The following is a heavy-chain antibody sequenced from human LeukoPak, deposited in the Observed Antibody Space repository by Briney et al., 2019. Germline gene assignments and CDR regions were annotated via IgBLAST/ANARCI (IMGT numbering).Heavy chain of an antibody. J-gene: IGHJ4*02. V-gene: IGHV3-21*01. D-gene: IGHD5-24*01. CDR1: GFTFSSYS. Sequence: GGSLRLPCAASGFTFSSYSMNWVRQAPGKGLEWVSSISSSSSYIYYADSVKGRFTISRDNAKNSLYLQMNSLRAEDTAVYYCARDRRDGYTFDYWGQGTLVTVSS. CDR2: ISSSSSYI. CDR3: ARDRRDGYTFDY.